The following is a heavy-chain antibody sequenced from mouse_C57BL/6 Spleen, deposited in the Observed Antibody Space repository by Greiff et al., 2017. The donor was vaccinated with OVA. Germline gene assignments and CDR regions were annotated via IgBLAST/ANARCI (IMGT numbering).Heavy chain of an antibody. J-gene: IGHJ4*01. CDR1: GYSITSGYY. V-gene: IGHV3-6*01. Sequence: ESGPGLVKPSQSLSLTCSVTGYSITSGYYWNWIRQFPGNKLEWMGYISYDGSNNYNPSLKNRISITRDTPKNQFFLKLNSVTTEDTATYYCAREGLYGAYAMDYWGQGTSVTVSS. CDR2: ISYDGSN. CDR3: AREGLYGAYAMDY. D-gene: IGHD6-1*01.